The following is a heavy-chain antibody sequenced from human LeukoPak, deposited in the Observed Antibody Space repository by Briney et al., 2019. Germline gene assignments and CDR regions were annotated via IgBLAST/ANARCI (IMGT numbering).Heavy chain of an antibody. CDR3: ARHIPRGNNYFDC. J-gene: IGHJ4*02. V-gene: IGHV3-11*04. CDR2: ISSSGSTI. CDR1: GFTFSDYY. Sequence: PGGSLRLSCAASGFTFSDYYMSWIRQAPGKGLEWVPYISSSGSTIYYADSVKGRFTISRDNAKNSLYLQMNSLGAEDTAVYYCARHIPRGNNYFDCWGQGTLVTVSS. D-gene: IGHD1/OR15-1a*01.